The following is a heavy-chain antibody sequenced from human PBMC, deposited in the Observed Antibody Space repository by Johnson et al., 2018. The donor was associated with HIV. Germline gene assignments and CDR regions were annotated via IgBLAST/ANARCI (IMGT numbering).Heavy chain of an antibody. CDR3: ATRDPTYRPGAFDL. CDR2: ISSSGSTI. J-gene: IGHJ3*01. D-gene: IGHD1-14*01. CDR1: GFTFSDYY. Sequence: QMLLVESGGGLVKPGGSLRLSCAASGFTFSDYYMSCIRQAPGKGLEWVSYISSSGSTIYYADSVKGRFIISRDNAKNSLYLQMNSLRAEDTAVYYCATRDPTYRPGAFDLWGQGTMVTVSS. V-gene: IGHV3-11*04.